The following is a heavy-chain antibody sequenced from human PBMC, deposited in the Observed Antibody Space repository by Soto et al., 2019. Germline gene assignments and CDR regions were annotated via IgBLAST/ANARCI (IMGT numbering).Heavy chain of an antibody. Sequence: QVQLVQSGAEVKKPGSPVKVSCKASGGTFSSYTISWVRQAPGQGLEWMGRIIPILGIANYAQKFQGRVTITADKSTSTAYMELSSLRSEDTAVYYCARDMDYGGTGWGQGTLVTVSS. D-gene: IGHD4-17*01. CDR2: IIPILGIA. J-gene: IGHJ4*02. V-gene: IGHV1-69*08. CDR1: GGTFSSYT. CDR3: ARDMDYGGTG.